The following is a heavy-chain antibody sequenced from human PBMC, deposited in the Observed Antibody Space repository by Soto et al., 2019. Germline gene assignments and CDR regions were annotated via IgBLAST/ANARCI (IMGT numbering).Heavy chain of an antibody. CDR1: GFAVNSDY. CDR2: IFGGGTT. J-gene: IGHJ4*02. D-gene: IGHD2-2*01. V-gene: IGHV3-53*01. CDR3: VRTSSY. Sequence: EVQLVASGGGLIQPGGSLRLSCAASGFAVNSDYMSWVRQAPGKGLEWVSVIFGGGTTYYSDSVKGRFTISRDNSKNTVFLQRNSLRAEDTAVYYCVRTSSYWGQGTRVIVSS.